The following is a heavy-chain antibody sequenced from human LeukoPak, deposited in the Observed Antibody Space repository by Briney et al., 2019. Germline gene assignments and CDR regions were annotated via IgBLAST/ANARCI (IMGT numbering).Heavy chain of an antibody. J-gene: IGHJ4*02. V-gene: IGHV3-23*01. D-gene: IGHD4-17*01. CDR1: GFTFSSYT. CDR3: ARTFYADSSLDY. CDR2: ISGSGGST. Sequence: PGGSLRLSCAASGFTFSSYTMSWVRQAPGKALEWVSAISGSGGSTYYADSVKGRFTISRDNSKNTLYLQMNSLRAEDTAIYYCARTFYADSSLDYWGQGTLVTVSS.